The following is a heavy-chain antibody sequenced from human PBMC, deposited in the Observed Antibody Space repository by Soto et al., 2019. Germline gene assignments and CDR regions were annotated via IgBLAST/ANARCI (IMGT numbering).Heavy chain of an antibody. CDR3: ARAIAAAGTVDAFDI. Sequence: GGSLRLSCAASGFTFSSYDMHWVRQATGKGLEWVSAIGTAGDTYYPGSVKGRFNISRENAKNSLYLQMNSLRAGDTAVYYCARAIAAAGTVDAFDIWGQGTMVTVSS. D-gene: IGHD6-13*01. CDR2: IGTAGDT. CDR1: GFTFSSYD. J-gene: IGHJ3*02. V-gene: IGHV3-13*01.